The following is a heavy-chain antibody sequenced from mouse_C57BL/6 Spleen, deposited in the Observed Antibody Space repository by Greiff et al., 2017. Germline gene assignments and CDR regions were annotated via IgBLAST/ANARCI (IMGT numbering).Heavy chain of an antibody. V-gene: IGHV1-55*01. CDR1: GYTFTSYW. J-gene: IGHJ4*01. D-gene: IGHD2-4*01. Sequence: VQLQQPGAELVKPGASVKMSCKASGYTFTSYWITWVKQRPGQGLEWIGDIYPGSGSINYNDKFKSKATLTVDTSSSTAYMQLSSLTSEDSAVYYCARNDYEYDGYAMDYWGQGTSVTVSS. CDR2: IYPGSGSI. CDR3: ARNDYEYDGYAMDY.